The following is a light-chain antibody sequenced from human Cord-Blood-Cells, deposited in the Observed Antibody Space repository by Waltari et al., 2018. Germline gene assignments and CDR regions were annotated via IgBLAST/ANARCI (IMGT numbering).Light chain of an antibody. CDR2: EGS. CDR1: SSDVGSSNL. J-gene: IGLJ3*02. CDR3: CSYAGSNWV. Sequence: QSALTQPASVSGSPGQSITISCTGTSSDVGSSNLVSWYQQHPGKAPNLMIYEGSKRPSGVSNRFSGSKSGNTASLTISGLQAEDEADYYCCSYAGSNWVFGGGTKLTVL. V-gene: IGLV2-23*01.